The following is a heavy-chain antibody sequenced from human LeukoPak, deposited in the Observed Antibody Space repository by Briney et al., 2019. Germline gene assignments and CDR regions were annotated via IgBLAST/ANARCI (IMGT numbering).Heavy chain of an antibody. V-gene: IGHV3-30*18. CDR3: AKDLGSGYDSTGHFDL. J-gene: IGHJ2*01. D-gene: IGHD5-12*01. Sequence: PGRSLRLSCAASGFTFSSYGMHWVRQAPGKGLQWVTIISHDGGYKYYADSVKGRFTISRDNSKNTLYLQMSSLRTEDTAVYYCAKDLGSGYDSTGHFDLWGRGTLVTVSS. CDR2: ISHDGGYK. CDR1: GFTFSSYG.